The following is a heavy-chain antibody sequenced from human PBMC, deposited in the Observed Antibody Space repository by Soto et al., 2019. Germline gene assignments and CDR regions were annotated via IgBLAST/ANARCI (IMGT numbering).Heavy chain of an antibody. CDR1: GYTFTGYY. CDR3: ARPTYDSDP. Sequence: ASVKVSCKASGYTFTGYYMHWVRQAPGQGLEWMGWINPNSGGTNYAQKFQGWVTMTRDTSISTAYMELSSLRSEDTAVYYCARPTYDSDPWGQGTLVTVSS. D-gene: IGHD1-1*01. CDR2: INPNSGGT. J-gene: IGHJ5*02. V-gene: IGHV1-2*04.